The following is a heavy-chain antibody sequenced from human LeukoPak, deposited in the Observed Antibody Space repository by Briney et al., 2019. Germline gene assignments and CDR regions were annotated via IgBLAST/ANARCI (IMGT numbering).Heavy chain of an antibody. CDR3: ARDGGSGIDY. J-gene: IGHJ4*02. CDR2: IWYDGSKK. D-gene: IGHD3-10*01. V-gene: IGHV3-33*01. Sequence: GGSLRLSCAASGFALTTYGTHWLRQAPGKGLEWVAVIWYDGSKKFYGDSVKGRFTVSRDTSENTIYLQMNTLRAEDTAVYYCARDGGSGIDYWGQGTLVSVYS. CDR1: GFALTTYG.